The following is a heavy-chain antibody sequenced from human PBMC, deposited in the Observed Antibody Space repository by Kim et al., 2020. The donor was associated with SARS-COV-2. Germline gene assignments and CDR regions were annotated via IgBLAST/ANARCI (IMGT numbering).Heavy chain of an antibody. J-gene: IGHJ3*02. CDR1: GGSFSGYY. V-gene: IGHV4-34*01. D-gene: IGHD1-26*01. CDR3: ARGPGGSYLLDAFDI. CDR2: INHSGST. Sequence: SETLSLTCAVYGGSFSGYYWSWIRQPPGKGLEWIGEINHSGSTNYNPSLKSRVTISVDTSKNQFSLKLSSVTAADTAVYYCARGPGGSYLLDAFDIWGQGTMVTVSS.